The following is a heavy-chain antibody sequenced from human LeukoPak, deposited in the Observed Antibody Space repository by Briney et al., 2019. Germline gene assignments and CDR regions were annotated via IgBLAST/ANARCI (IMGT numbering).Heavy chain of an antibody. CDR2: INHSGST. CDR3: AREGHGGNSDY. Sequence: SETLSLTCAVYGGSFSGYYRSWIRQPPGKGLEWIGEINHSGSTNYNPSLKSRVTISVDTSKNQFSLKLSSVTAADTAVYYCAREGHGGNSDYWGQGTLVTVSS. D-gene: IGHD4-23*01. J-gene: IGHJ4*02. CDR1: GGSFSGYY. V-gene: IGHV4-34*01.